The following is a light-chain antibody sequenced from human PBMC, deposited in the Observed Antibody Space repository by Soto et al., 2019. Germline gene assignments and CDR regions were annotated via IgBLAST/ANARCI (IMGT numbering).Light chain of an antibody. V-gene: IGKV3-11*01. CDR3: QQRNNCPAT. CDR2: NAS. CDR1: QSINNY. Sequence: LLTQSPATLSWSPGERVTRSCRDRQSINNYLAWYQQKPGQASSLIIVNASIRAAGVQARFSGSGAVTDLTLTISGLESYDLALCFCQQRNNCPATCGGGTMV. J-gene: IGKJ4*01.